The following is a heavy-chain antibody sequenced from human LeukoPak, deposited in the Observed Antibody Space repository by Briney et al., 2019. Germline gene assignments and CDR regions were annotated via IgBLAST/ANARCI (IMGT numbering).Heavy chain of an antibody. CDR1: GFTFSSYA. CDR3: CSSSALGTQN. CDR2: ISYDGSNK. Sequence: GGSLRLSCAASGFTFSSYAMHWLRQAPGKGLEWVAVISYDGSNKYYADSVKGRFTISRDNSKNTLYLQMNSLRAEDTAVYYCCSSSALGTQNWGQGTLVTVSS. V-gene: IGHV3-30*04. D-gene: IGHD6-6*01. J-gene: IGHJ4*02.